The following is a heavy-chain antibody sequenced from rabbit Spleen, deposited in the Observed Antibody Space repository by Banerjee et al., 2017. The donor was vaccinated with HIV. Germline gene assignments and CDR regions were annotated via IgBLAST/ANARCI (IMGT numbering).Heavy chain of an antibody. Sequence: QSLEESGGVLVKPVASLTLTCTASGFSFSNNYYVCWGRQAPGKRPEWIACIFVGNHDTTYYASWAKGRVTISKTSSTTVTLQMTSLTAADTATYFCARDAGSSFSSYGMDLWGQGTLVTVS. CDR2: IFVGNHDTT. D-gene: IGHD8-1*01. V-gene: IGHV1S40*01. J-gene: IGHJ3*01. CDR1: GFSFSNNYY. CDR3: ARDAGSSFSSYGMDL.